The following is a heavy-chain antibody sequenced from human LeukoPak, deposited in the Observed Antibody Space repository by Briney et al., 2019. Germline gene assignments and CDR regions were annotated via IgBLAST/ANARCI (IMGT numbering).Heavy chain of an antibody. CDR1: GFSLSTTGVG. J-gene: IGHJ4*02. V-gene: IGHV2-5*02. D-gene: IGHD2-2*01. CDR2: IYWDDDK. Sequence: SGPTLVKPTQTLTLTCTFSGFSLSTTGVGVGWIRQPPGKALEWLALIYWDDDKRYSPSLKSRLTITKDTSKNQVVLTLTNMDPVDTATYYCGRRKLIAPAATFDYWGQGTLVTVSS. CDR3: GRRKLIAPAATFDY.